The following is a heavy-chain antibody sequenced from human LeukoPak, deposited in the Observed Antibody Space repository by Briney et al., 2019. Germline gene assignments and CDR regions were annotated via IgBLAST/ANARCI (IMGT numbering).Heavy chain of an antibody. V-gene: IGHV5-51*01. CDR2: IYPGDSDT. J-gene: IGHJ5*02. Sequence: GASLQISCKGSGYSFTSYWIGWVRQMPGKGLELMGIIYPGDSDTRYSPSFQGQVTISADKSISTAYLQWSSLKASDTAMYYCARLTKIGEWELYILGWFDPWGQGTLVTVSS. CDR3: ARLTKIGEWELYILGWFDP. D-gene: IGHD1-26*01. CDR1: GYSFTSYW.